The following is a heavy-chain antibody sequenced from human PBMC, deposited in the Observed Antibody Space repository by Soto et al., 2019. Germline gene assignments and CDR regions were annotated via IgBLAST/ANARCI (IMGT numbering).Heavy chain of an antibody. CDR2: IGSDGKAT. CDR1: GFTFSSYP. J-gene: IGHJ1*01. CDR3: AREDGSSRHAGTFQL. D-gene: IGHD2-15*01. Sequence: QVQLVESGGGVVQGGGSLRLSCAASGFTFSSYPMHWVRQAPGKGLEWVAAIGSDGKATHLADSVKGRFTISRDNPKNTLYLQMNRLRVDDTAVYYCAREDGSSRHAGTFQLWGQVTLVTVSS. V-gene: IGHV3-30*04.